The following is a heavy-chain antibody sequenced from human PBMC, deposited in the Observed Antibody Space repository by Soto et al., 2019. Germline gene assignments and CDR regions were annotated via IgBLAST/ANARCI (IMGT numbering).Heavy chain of an antibody. V-gene: IGHV5-51*01. Sequence: GEALKFSSKGSGCSITSYWIGWLRQIPGKRLGLRWIIYPGDSATRYSPSFQGQVTISADKSISTAYLQWSSLKASDTAMYYCARLGYYYDSSGYWAGYWGQGTLVTVSS. CDR1: GCSITSYW. CDR2: IYPGDSAT. D-gene: IGHD3-22*01. J-gene: IGHJ4*02. CDR3: ARLGYYYDSSGYWAGY.